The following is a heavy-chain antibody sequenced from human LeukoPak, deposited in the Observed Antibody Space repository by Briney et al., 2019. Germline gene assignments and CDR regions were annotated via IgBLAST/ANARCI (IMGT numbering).Heavy chain of an antibody. Sequence: GASVKVSCKASGYSFTGYYIHWVRQATGQGLEWMGWMNPNSGNTGYAQKFQGRVTMTRNTSISTAYMELSSLRSEDTAVYYCARGESYYGSGSYYNWFDPWGQGTLVTVSS. CDR2: MNPNSGNT. CDR3: ARGESYYGSGSYYNWFDP. CDR1: GYSFTGYY. J-gene: IGHJ5*02. V-gene: IGHV1-8*02. D-gene: IGHD3-10*01.